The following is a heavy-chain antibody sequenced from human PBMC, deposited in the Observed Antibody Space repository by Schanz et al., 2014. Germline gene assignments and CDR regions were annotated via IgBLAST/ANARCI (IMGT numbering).Heavy chain of an antibody. Sequence: QVQLQESGPGLVKPSQTLSLTCAVSGGSISSGGYSWSWIRQPPGKGLEWIGYIFFRGSTYYNPSLKSRVTISIATSKTQSSRRLTFVTAADTAVYYCYGMDVWGQGTTVTVSS. CDR2: IFFRGST. CDR3: YGMDV. J-gene: IGHJ6*02. CDR1: GGSISSGGYS. V-gene: IGHV4-30-4*07.